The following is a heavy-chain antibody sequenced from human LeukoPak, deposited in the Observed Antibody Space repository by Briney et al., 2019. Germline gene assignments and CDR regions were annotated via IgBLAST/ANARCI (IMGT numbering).Heavy chain of an antibody. J-gene: IGHJ3*02. CDR2: IYYSGST. Sequence: SETLSLTCTVPGGSISSGGYYWSWIRQHPGKGLEWIGYIYYSGSTYYNPSLKSRVTISVDTSKNQFSLKLSSVTAADTAVYYCARDRVATIRPDAFDIWGQGTMVTVSS. CDR3: ARDRVATIRPDAFDI. D-gene: IGHD5-12*01. CDR1: GGSISSGGYY. V-gene: IGHV4-31*03.